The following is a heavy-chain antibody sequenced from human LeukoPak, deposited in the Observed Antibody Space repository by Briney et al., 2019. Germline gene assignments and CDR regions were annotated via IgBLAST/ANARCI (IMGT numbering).Heavy chain of an antibody. CDR1: SDSISSYY. V-gene: IGHV4-59*12. J-gene: IGHJ5*02. CDR3: VRVHYSSGRLSAMFDP. D-gene: IGHD3-10*01. Sequence: SETLSLTCTVSSDSISSYYWRWIRQPPGKGLEWIAYISYSGGVSYSPALKPPVTITLDKTKNQISLLLSSVMAADTAVYYCVRVHYSSGRLSAMFDPWGRGILVTVSS. CDR2: ISYSGGV.